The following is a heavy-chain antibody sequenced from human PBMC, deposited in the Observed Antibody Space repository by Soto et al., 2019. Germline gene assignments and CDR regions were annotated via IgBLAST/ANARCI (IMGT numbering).Heavy chain of an antibody. Sequence: QVQLVQSGAEVKKPGSSVKVSCKASGGTFSSYAISWVRQAPGQGLEWMGGIIPIFGTANYAQKFPGRVTITADESTSTAYMELSSLRSEDTAVYYCARGAQLGGVTAIFARFDPWGQGTLVTVSS. CDR3: ARGAQLGGVTAIFARFDP. V-gene: IGHV1-69*01. J-gene: IGHJ5*02. D-gene: IGHD2-21*02. CDR1: GGTFSSYA. CDR2: IIPIFGTA.